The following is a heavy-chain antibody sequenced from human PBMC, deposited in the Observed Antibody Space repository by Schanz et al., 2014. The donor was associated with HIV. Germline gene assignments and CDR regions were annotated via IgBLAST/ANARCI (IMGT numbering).Heavy chain of an antibody. CDR1: GGTFINYA. CDR2: ITPLFGTS. J-gene: IGHJ4*02. CDR3: ARDSPVAAGTLDY. D-gene: IGHD6-13*01. Sequence: QVQLVQSGAEVKKPGPSVKVFCRASGGTFINYAFSWVRQAPGQGLEGMGGITPLFGTSNYAQKFQGRATITADESTSTAYMELSSLRSEDTAVYYCARDSPVAAGTLDYWGQGTLVTVSS. V-gene: IGHV1-69*01.